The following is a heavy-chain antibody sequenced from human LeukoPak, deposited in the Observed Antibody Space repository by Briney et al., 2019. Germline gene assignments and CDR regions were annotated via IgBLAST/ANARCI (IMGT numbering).Heavy chain of an antibody. V-gene: IGHV3-9*01. Sequence: GGSLRLSCAASGFTFSSYAMSWARQAPGKGLEWVSGISWNSGSIGYADSVKGRFTISRDNAKNSLYLQMNSLRAEDTALYYCAMLPDVVVVPAANYWGQGTLVTVSS. CDR3: AMLPDVVVVPAANY. CDR1: GFTFSSYA. J-gene: IGHJ4*02. D-gene: IGHD2-2*01. CDR2: ISWNSGSI.